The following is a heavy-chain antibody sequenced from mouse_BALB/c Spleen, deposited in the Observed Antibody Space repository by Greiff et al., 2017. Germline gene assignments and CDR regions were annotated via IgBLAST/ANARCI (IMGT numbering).Heavy chain of an antibody. CDR3: ARELGLHSFDY. D-gene: IGHD3-1*01. CDR1: GFTFSSYG. J-gene: IGHJ2*01. Sequence: EVKLMESGGGLVKPGGSLKLSCAASGFTFSSYGMSWVRQTPDKRLEWVATISSGGSYNYYPDSVKGRFTISRDNAKNTLYLQMSSLKSEDTAMYYCARELGLHSFDYWGQGTTVTVSS. V-gene: IGHV5-6*03. CDR2: ISSGGSYN.